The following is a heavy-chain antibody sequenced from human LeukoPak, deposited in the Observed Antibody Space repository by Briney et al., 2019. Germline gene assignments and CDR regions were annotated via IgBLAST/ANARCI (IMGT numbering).Heavy chain of an antibody. CDR3: AKEAPYYDSSGYYSKRSFDY. CDR1: GFTFSSYG. Sequence: GGSLRLSCAASGFTFSSYGMHWVRQAPGKGLEWVAVISYDGSNKYYADSVKGRFTISRDNSKNTLYLQMNSLRAEDTAVYYCAKEAPYYDSSGYYSKRSFDYWGQGTLVTVSS. CDR2: ISYDGSNK. J-gene: IGHJ4*02. D-gene: IGHD3-22*01. V-gene: IGHV3-30*18.